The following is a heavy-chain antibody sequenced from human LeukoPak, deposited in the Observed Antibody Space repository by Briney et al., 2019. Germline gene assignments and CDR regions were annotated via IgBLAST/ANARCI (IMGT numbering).Heavy chain of an antibody. J-gene: IGHJ4*02. CDR2: ISYDGSNK. V-gene: IGHV3-30*04. D-gene: IGHD5-12*01. CDR3: ARDREVATIVYYFDY. Sequence: PGGSLRLSCAASGFTFSSYAMHWVRQAPGKGLEWVAVISYDGSNKYYADSVKGRFTISRDNSKNTLYPQMNSLRAEDTAVYYCARDREVATIVYYFDYWGQGTLVTVSS. CDR1: GFTFSSYA.